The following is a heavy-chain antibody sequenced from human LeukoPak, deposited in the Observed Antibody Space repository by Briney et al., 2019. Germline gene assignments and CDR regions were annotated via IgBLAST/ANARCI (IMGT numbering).Heavy chain of an antibody. V-gene: IGHV3-74*01. J-gene: IGHJ3*02. CDR3: ARVSGGSGGAFDI. CDR2: INTDGSTI. CDR1: GFTFSSYW. Sequence: GGSLRLSCAPSGFTFSSYWMHWVRQAPGKGLVWVSRINTDGSTITYADSVKGRFTISRDNAKNTLYLQMNSLRAEDTAVYYCARVSGGSGGAFDIWGQGTMVTVSS. D-gene: IGHD6-19*01.